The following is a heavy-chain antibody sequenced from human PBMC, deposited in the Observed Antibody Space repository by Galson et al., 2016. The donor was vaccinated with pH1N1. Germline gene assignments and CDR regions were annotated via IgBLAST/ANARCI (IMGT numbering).Heavy chain of an antibody. J-gene: IGHJ4*02. CDR2: IGRSGNVT. V-gene: IGHV3-11*04. Sequence: SLRLSCAASGFTFSDYYMTWIRQPPGKGPEWVAYIGRSGNVTYYADSVKGRFTISRDKTQSTVCLQMNSLRTEDTAVYYCARDSEYSGHEGFHWAQGTLVIVSS. D-gene: IGHD5-12*01. CDR1: GFTFSDYY. CDR3: ARDSEYSGHEGFH.